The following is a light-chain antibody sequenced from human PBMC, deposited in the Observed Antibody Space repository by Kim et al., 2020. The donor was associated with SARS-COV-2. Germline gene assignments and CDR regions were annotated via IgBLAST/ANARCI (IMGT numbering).Light chain of an antibody. Sequence: VSPGERAPLSCRAGQSVSSNLAWYQQKPGQAPRLLIYGESTRPTGIPARFSGSGSGTEFTLTISSLQSEDFAVYYCQQYNNWPPFTFGQGTKLEIK. CDR2: GES. CDR3: QQYNNWPPFT. CDR1: QSVSSN. J-gene: IGKJ2*01. V-gene: IGKV3-15*01.